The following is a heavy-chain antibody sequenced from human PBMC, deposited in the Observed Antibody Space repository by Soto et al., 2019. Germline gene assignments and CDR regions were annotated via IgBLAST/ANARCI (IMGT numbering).Heavy chain of an antibody. D-gene: IGHD6-13*01. CDR2: IYHSGST. Sequence: QLQLQESGSGLVKPSQTLSLTCAVSGGSISSGGYSWSWIRQPPGKGLEWIGYIYHSGSTYYNPSLKSRVTISVDRSKNQFSLKLSSVTAADTAVYYCASSQQLVRKPPVSNWYFDLWGRGTLVTVSS. J-gene: IGHJ2*01. V-gene: IGHV4-30-2*01. CDR3: ASSQQLVRKPPVSNWYFDL. CDR1: GGSISSGGYS.